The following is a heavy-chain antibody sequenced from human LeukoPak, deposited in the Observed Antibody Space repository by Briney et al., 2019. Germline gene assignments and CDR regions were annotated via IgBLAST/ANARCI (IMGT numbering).Heavy chain of an antibody. V-gene: IGHV3-21*01. Sequence: GESLRLSCAASGFTFSSYSMNWVRQAPGKGLEWVSSISSSSSYIYYADSVKGRITISRDNAKNSLYLQMNSLRAEDTAVYYCARDSVGATGDYWGQGTLVTVSS. J-gene: IGHJ4*02. CDR1: GFTFSSYS. CDR3: ARDSVGATGDY. CDR2: ISSSSSYI. D-gene: IGHD1-26*01.